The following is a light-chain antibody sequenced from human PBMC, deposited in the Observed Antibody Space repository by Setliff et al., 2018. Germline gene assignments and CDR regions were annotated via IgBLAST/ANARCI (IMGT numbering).Light chain of an antibody. CDR3: CSYTDSSDLYV. J-gene: IGLJ1*01. CDR2: EVT. CDR1: SNDIGAYKF. V-gene: IGLV2-8*01. Sequence: QSVLAQPPSASGSPGQSLTISCTGTSNDIGAYKFVSWYQQHPGKPPKLIIYEVTKRPSGVPDRFSGSKSGNTASLTVSGLQAEDEADYYCCSYTDSSDLYVFGSGTKVTVL.